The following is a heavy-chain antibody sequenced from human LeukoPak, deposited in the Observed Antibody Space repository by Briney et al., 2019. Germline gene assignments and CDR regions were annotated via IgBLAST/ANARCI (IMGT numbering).Heavy chain of an antibody. CDR3: ATSVVPAAIGDPKPHYYYYYGMDV. D-gene: IGHD2-2*02. Sequence: PSETLSLTCAVYGGSFSGYYWSWIRQPPGKGLEWIGEINHSGSTNYNPSLKSRVTISVDTSKNQFSLKLSSVTAADTAVYYCATSVVPAAIGDPKPHYYYYYGMDVWGQGTTVTVSS. J-gene: IGHJ6*02. V-gene: IGHV4-34*01. CDR2: INHSGST. CDR1: GGSFSGYY.